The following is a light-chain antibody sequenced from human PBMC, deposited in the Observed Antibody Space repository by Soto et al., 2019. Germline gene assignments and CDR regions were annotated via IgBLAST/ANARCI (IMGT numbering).Light chain of an antibody. CDR2: DAS. CDR3: QQYDNLLLVS. CDR1: QDISNY. V-gene: IGKV1-33*01. Sequence: DIQMTQSPSSLSASVGERVTITCQASQDISNYLNWYQQKPGKAPKLLIYDASNLETGVPSRFSGSGSGTDFTFTISSLQPEDIATYYCQQYDNLLLVSFGPGTKVDIK. J-gene: IGKJ3*01.